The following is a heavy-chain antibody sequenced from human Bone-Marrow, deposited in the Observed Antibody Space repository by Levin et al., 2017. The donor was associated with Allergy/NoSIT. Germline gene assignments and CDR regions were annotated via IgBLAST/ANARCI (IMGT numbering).Heavy chain of an antibody. CDR3: ARDGGPYPSATWFDP. CDR2: IYSGGST. V-gene: IGHV3-66*01. D-gene: IGHD2-15*01. CDR1: GFTVSSNY. J-gene: IGHJ5*02. Sequence: GGSLRLSCAASGFTVSSNYMSWVRQAPGKGLEWVSVIYSGGSTYYADSVKGRFTISRDNSKNTLYLQMNSLRAEDTAVYYCARDGGPYPSATWFDPWGQGTLVTVSS.